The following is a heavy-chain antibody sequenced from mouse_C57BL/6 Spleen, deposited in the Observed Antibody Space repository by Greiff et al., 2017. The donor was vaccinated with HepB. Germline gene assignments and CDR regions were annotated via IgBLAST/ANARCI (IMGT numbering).Heavy chain of an antibody. Sequence: QVQLQQSGPELVKPGASVKISCKASGYTFTDYYINWVKQRPGQGLEWIGWIFPGSGSTYYNEKFKGKATLTVDKSSSTAYMLLSSMTSEDSAVYFCAMDTTVVAPYYAMDYWGQATSVTVAS. V-gene: IGHV1-75*01. CDR1: GYTFTDYY. D-gene: IGHD1-1*01. J-gene: IGHJ4*01. CDR3: AMDTTVVAPYYAMDY. CDR2: IFPGSGST.